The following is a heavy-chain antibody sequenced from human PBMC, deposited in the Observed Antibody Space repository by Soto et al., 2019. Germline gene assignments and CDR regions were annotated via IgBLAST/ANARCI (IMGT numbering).Heavy chain of an antibody. D-gene: IGHD3-9*01. CDR3: ARVSNYDILTGYYQLGY. Sequence: GASVKVSCKASGYTFTGYYMHWVRQAPGQGLEWMGWINPNSGGTNYAQKFQGRVTMTRDTSISTAYMELSRLRSDDTAVYYCARVSNYDILTGYYQLGYWGQGTLVTVSS. CDR2: INPNSGGT. V-gene: IGHV1-2*02. J-gene: IGHJ4*02. CDR1: GYTFTGYY.